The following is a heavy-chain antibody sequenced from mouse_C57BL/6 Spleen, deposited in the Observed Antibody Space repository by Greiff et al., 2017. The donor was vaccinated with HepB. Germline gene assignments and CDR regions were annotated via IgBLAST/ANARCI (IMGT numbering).Heavy chain of an antibody. J-gene: IGHJ2*01. CDR1: GYSFTDYN. V-gene: IGHV1-39*01. Sequence: EVKLVESGPELVKPGASVKISCKASGYSFTDYNMNWVKQSNGKSLEWIGVINPNYGTTSYNQKFKGKATLTVDQSSSTAYMQLNSLTSEDSAVYYCAREPFEDYYGSSYGFDYWGQGTTLTVSS. D-gene: IGHD1-1*01. CDR3: AREPFEDYYGSSYGFDY. CDR2: INPNYGTT.